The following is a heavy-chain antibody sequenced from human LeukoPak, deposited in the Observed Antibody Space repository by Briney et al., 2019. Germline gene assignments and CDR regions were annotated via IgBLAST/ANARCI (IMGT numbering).Heavy chain of an antibody. Sequence: ASVKVSCKASGYTFTSYGTSWVRQAPGQGLEWMGWISAYNGNTNYAQKLQGRVTMTTDTSTSTAYMELRSLRSDDTAVYYCARGGCCGYCSSTSCYRNGAWFDPWGQGTLVTVSS. V-gene: IGHV1-18*01. CDR1: GYTFTSYG. J-gene: IGHJ5*02. CDR2: ISAYNGNT. D-gene: IGHD2-2*02. CDR3: ARGGCCGYCSSTSCYRNGAWFDP.